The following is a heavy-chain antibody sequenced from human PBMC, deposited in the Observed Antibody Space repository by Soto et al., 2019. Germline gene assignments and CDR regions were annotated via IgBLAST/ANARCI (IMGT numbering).Heavy chain of an antibody. CDR1: GGSFSGYY. D-gene: IGHD1-26*01. CDR3: ARHHVRGRTIVGAAEY. V-gene: IGHV4-34*01. J-gene: IGHJ4*02. Sequence: PSETLSLTCAVYGGSFSGYYWSWIRQPPGKGLEWIGEINYSGNTNYNPSLKSRVSISVDTSKNQPFLNMSSVAAADTAMYYCARHHVRGRTIVGAAEYWGQGTLVTVSS. CDR2: INYSGNT.